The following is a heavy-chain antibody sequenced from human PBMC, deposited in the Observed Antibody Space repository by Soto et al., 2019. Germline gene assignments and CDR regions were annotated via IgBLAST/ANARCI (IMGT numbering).Heavy chain of an antibody. J-gene: IGHJ3*02. Sequence: GGSLRLSCAASGFTFINAWMSWVRQAPGKGLEWVGRIKSKTDGGTTDYAAPVKGRFTISRDDSKNTLYLQMNSLKTEDTAVYYCTTNSVDTAMGVYLWVWWTPGAFDIWGQGTMVTVSS. CDR2: IKSKTDGGTT. CDR3: TTNSVDTAMGVYLWVWWTPGAFDI. CDR1: GFTFINAW. D-gene: IGHD5-18*01. V-gene: IGHV3-15*01.